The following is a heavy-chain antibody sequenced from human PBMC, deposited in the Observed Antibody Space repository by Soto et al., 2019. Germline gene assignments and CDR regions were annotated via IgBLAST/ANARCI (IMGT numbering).Heavy chain of an antibody. CDR2: IIPIFGTT. V-gene: IGHV1-69*05. Sequence: SVKVSCKASGGTFSSYAISWVRQAPGQGLEWMGGIIPIFGTTNYAQKFQGRVTMTRDESTSTAYMELSRLRSDDTAVYYCARSTLGAAYTAFDYWGQGTLVTVSS. J-gene: IGHJ4*02. CDR3: ARSTLGAAYTAFDY. D-gene: IGHD1-26*01. CDR1: GGTFSSYA.